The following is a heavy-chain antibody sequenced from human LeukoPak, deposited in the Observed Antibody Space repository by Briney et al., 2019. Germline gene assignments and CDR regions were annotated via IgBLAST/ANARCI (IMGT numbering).Heavy chain of an antibody. CDR2: IYSNGNT. V-gene: IGHV4-39*07. Sequence: SETLSLTCSVSGGSISSSGHYWGWIRQSPEKGLDWIGSIYSNGNTYYNPSVKSRVTISVDTSKNQFSLKLSSVTAADTAVYYCARVRGVTEAHFDYWGQGTLVTVSS. J-gene: IGHJ4*02. CDR3: ARVRGVTEAHFDY. CDR1: GGSISSSGHY. D-gene: IGHD3-10*01.